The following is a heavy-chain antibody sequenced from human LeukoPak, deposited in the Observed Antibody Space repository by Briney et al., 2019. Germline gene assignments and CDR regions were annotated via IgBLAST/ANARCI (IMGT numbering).Heavy chain of an antibody. J-gene: IGHJ4*02. D-gene: IGHD4-17*01. V-gene: IGHV3-15*01. CDR2: IKRKTDAGTT. CDR3: TTEDYGDYVSPH. Sequence: WXSWIRQAPGKGLEWVGRIKRKTDAGTTDYAAPVNGRFTISRDDSKDTLYLRMDSLKTEDTAVYYCTTEDYGDYVSPHWGQGTLVTVSS. CDR1: W.